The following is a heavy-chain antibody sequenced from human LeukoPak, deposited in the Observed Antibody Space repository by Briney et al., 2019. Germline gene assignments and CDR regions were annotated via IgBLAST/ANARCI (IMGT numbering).Heavy chain of an antibody. CDR3: ARGDNWNDALDY. CDR2: MNPNSGNT. Sequence: ASVKVSCKASGYTFTDYYMHWVRQATGQGLEWMGWMNPNSGNTGYAQKFQGRVTMTRNTSISTAYMELSSLRSEDTAVYYCARGDNWNDALDYWGQGTLVTVSS. V-gene: IGHV1-8*02. D-gene: IGHD1-1*01. CDR1: GYTFTDYY. J-gene: IGHJ4*02.